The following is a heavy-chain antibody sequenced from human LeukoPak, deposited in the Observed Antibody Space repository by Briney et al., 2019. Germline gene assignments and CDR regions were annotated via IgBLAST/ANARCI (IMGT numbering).Heavy chain of an antibody. CDR1: GYTFTGYY. V-gene: IGHV1-2*02. CDR3: ARGYYYGSGTPWGY. CDR2: INPNSGGT. D-gene: IGHD3-10*01. J-gene: IGHJ4*02. Sequence: ASVKVSCKASGYTFTGYYMHWVRQAPGQGLEWMGWINPNSGGTNYAQKFQGRVTMTRDTSISTAYMELSSLRSEDTAVYYCARGYYYGSGTPWGYWGQGTLVTVSS.